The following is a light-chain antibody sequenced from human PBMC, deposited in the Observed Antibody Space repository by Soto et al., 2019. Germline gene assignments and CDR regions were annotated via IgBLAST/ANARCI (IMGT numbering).Light chain of an antibody. V-gene: IGKV3-20*01. CDR1: QSVSSSY. CDR3: QQYGSPPT. CDR2: GAS. J-gene: IGKJ1*01. Sequence: EIVLTQSPGTLSLSPGERATLSCRASQSVSSSYLVWYQQKPGQAPRLLIYGASSRATGIPDRFSGSGSGTDFTLTISRLEPEDFAVYYCQQYGSPPTFGQGTKVDIK.